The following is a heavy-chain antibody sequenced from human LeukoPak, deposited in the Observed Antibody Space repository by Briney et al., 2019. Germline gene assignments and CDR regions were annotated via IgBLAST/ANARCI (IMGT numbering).Heavy chain of an antibody. CDR3: ARASHCSGGSCYSN. V-gene: IGHV1-69*04. Sequence: SVKVSCKASGYTFTNYAISWVREAPGQGLEWIGRIIPILGIANYAQKFQGRVTITADKSTSTAYMELSSLRSEDTAVYYCARASHCSGGSCYSNWGQGTLVTVSS. J-gene: IGHJ4*02. CDR1: GYTFTNYA. CDR2: IIPILGIA. D-gene: IGHD2-15*01.